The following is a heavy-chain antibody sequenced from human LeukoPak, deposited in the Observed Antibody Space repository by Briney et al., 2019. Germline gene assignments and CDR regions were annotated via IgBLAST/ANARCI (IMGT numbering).Heavy chain of an antibody. CDR3: ARGLAHTNWNYYYYYYMDV. J-gene: IGHJ6*03. CDR2: IYYSGST. CDR1: GGSISSYY. D-gene: IGHD1-20*01. V-gene: IGHV4-59*01. Sequence: SETLSLTCTVSGGSISSYYWSWVRQPPGKGLGWIGYIYYSGSTNYNPSLKSRVTISVDTSKNQFSLKLSSVTAADTAVYYCARGLAHTNWNYYYYYYMDVWGKGTTVTVSS.